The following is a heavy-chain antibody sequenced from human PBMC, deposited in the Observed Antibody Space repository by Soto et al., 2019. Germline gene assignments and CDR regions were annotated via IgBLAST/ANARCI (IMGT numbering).Heavy chain of an antibody. J-gene: IGHJ4*02. Sequence: GGSLRLSCTTSGLAFSTHWMAWVRQAPGKGLEWVGNTKPDETETYYADSVEGRFTISRDNAKSSLYLQMNSLRVEDTAVYYCATIGDVTFHYWGQGTPVTSPQ. CDR2: TKPDETET. D-gene: IGHD4-4*01. CDR1: GLAFSTHW. V-gene: IGHV3-7*02. CDR3: ATIGDVTFHY.